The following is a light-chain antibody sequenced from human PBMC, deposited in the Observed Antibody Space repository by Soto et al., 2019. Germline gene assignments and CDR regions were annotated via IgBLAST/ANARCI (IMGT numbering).Light chain of an antibody. CDR3: QQYNSAPLT. Sequence: DTQMTQSPSSLSASVGDRVTITCRASQGIGNYLAWYQQKPGKVPKLLIYAASTLQSGVPSRFSGSGSGTDFTLTISSLQPEDVATYYCQQYNSAPLTFGGGTKVDIK. J-gene: IGKJ4*01. CDR1: QGIGNY. V-gene: IGKV1-27*01. CDR2: AAS.